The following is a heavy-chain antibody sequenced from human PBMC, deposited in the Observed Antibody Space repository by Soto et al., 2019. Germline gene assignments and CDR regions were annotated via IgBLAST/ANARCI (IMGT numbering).Heavy chain of an antibody. Sequence: QLQLQESGPGLVKPSDTLSLTCTVSGGSISSSSSYWGWIRQPPGKGPEWIGSIYYSGYSYSNPSPQSRVPVPVDTTKSQVSLKLSSVTASDTAVYYCARHNGPLYVGYYYDMDVWGAGTTVTGS. CDR1: GGSISSSSSY. D-gene: IGHD3-16*01. J-gene: IGHJ6*02. V-gene: IGHV4-39*01. CDR2: IYYSGYS. CDR3: ARHNGPLYVGYYYDMDV.